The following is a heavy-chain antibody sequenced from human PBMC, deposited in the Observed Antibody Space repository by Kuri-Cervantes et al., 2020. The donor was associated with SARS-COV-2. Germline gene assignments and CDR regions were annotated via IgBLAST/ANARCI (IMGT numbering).Heavy chain of an antibody. J-gene: IGHJ4*02. D-gene: IGHD6-6*01. V-gene: IGHV2-70*11. CDR2: IDWDDDK. CDR1: GFSLSTSGMC. Sequence: SGPTLVKPTQTLTLTCTFSGFSLSTSGMCVSWIRQPPGKALEWLARIDWDDDKYYSTALKTRLTISKDTSKNQVVLTMTNMDPVDTATYYCARIWYSSPSSNLGFDYWGQGTLVTVSS. CDR3: ARIWYSSPSSNLGFDY.